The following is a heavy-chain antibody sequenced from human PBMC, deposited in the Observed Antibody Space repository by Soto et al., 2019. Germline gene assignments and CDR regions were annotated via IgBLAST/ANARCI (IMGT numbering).Heavy chain of an antibody. CDR3: ARGIVVVVAASLDYYYGMDV. D-gene: IGHD2-15*01. CDR2: IIPIFGTA. V-gene: IGHV1-69*13. CDR1: GGTFSSYA. Sequence: SVKVSCKASGGTFSSYAISWVRQAPGQGLEWMGGIIPIFGTANYAQKFRGRVTITADESTSTAYMELSSLRSEDTAVYYCARGIVVVVAASLDYYYGMDVWGQGTTVTVS. J-gene: IGHJ6*02.